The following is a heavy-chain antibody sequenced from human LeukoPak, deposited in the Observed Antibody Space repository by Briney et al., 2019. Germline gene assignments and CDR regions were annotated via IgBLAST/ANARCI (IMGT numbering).Heavy chain of an antibody. CDR3: ARRPIAAAGMSWFDP. J-gene: IGHJ5*02. Sequence: PSETLSLTCTVSGASISSYYWSWIRQPPGKGLEWIGEINHSGSTNYNPSLKSRVTISVDTSKNQFSLKLSSVTAADTAVYYCARRPIAAAGMSWFDPWGQGTLVTVSS. D-gene: IGHD6-13*01. CDR1: GASISSYY. CDR2: INHSGST. V-gene: IGHV4-34*01.